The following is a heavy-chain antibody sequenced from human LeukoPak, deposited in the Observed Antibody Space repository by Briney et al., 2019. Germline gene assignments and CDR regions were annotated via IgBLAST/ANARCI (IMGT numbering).Heavy chain of an antibody. D-gene: IGHD2-2*01. J-gene: IGHJ6*02. V-gene: IGHV4-39*01. CDR2: IYYSGST. CDR1: GGSISSSSYY. Sequence: SETLSLTCTVSGGSISSSSYYWGWIRQPPGKGLEWIGSIYYSGSTYYNPSLKSRVTISVDTSKNQFSLKLSSVTAADTAVYYCARNYCSSISCYMDVWGQGTTVTVSS. CDR3: ARNYCSSISCYMDV.